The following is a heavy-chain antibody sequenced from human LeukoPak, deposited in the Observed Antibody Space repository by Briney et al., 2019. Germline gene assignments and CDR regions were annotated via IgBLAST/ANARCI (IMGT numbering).Heavy chain of an antibody. V-gene: IGHV4-4*07. CDR3: ARRDFWSGYLFY. Sequence: PSETLSLTCTVSGGSISSYYWSWIRQPAGKGLEWIGRIYTSGSTNYNPSLKSRVTISVDTSKNQFSLKLSSVAAADTAVYYCARRDFWSGYLFYWGQGTLVTVSS. CDR2: IYTSGST. J-gene: IGHJ4*02. D-gene: IGHD3-3*01. CDR1: GGSISSYY.